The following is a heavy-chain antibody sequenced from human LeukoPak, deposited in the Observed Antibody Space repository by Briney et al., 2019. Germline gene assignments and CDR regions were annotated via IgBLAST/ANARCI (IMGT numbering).Heavy chain of an antibody. CDR2: ITPNADRT. CDR3: ANKDGLYDGNGYWVQ. D-gene: IGHD3-22*01. J-gene: IGHJ1*01. Sequence: GGSLRLSCAASGFTFGSYGMSWVRQAPGKGLEWVSFITPNADRTSYADSVEGRFTISRDNPRNTLYMQMNSLRGEDTAIYYCANKDGLYDGNGYWVQWGQGTLVTVSS. V-gene: IGHV3-23*01. CDR1: GFTFGSYG.